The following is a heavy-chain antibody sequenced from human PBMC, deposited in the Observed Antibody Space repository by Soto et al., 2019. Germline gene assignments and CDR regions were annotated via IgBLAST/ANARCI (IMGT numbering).Heavy chain of an antibody. J-gene: IGHJ6*02. V-gene: IGHV4-34*01. D-gene: IGHD2-15*01. Sequence: PSETLSLTCAVYGGSFSGYYWSWIRQPPGKGLEWIGEINHSGSTNYNPSLKSRVTISVDTSKNQFSLKLSSVTAADTAVYYCARWMAGGSACCCYSGFDGCGQGTRVTVSS. CDR1: GGSFSGYY. CDR3: ARWMAGGSACCCYSGFDG. CDR2: INHSGST.